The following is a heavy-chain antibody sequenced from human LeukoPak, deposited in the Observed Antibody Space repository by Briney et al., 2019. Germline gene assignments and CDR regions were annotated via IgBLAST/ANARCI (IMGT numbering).Heavy chain of an antibody. CDR1: GFTFDDYA. V-gene: IGHV3-9*01. D-gene: IGHD3-9*01. J-gene: IGHJ4*02. CDR2: ISWNSGSI. CDR3: AKDRYFDWLLSGDFDD. Sequence: GGSLRLSCAASGFTFDDYAMHWVRQAPGKGLEWVSGISWNSGSIGYADSVKGRFTISRDNAKNSLYLQMNSLRAEDTALYYCAKDRYFDWLLSGDFDDGGQGSLVTVSS.